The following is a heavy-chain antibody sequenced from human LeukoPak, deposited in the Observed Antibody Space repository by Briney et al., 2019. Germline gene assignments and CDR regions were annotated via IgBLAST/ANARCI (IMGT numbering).Heavy chain of an antibody. V-gene: IGHV3-21*01. CDR1: GFTFSSQN. D-gene: IGHD2/OR15-2a*01. CDR2: ISTSGDST. CDR3: TRDCRNMAFDY. J-gene: IGHJ4*02. Sequence: GGSLRLSCAASGFTFSSQNMNWARQDPGEGLEWVAYISTSGDSTKYADSVEGRFTISRDNAKNTLYLQMNSLRAEDTAVYYCTRDCRNMAFDYWGQGTLVTVSS.